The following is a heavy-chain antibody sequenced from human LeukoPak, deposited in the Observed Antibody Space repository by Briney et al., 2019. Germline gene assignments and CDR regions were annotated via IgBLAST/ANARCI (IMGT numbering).Heavy chain of an antibody. CDR1: RFTVSSNY. CDR3: ARTYDFWSGYYYYYGMDV. CDR2: IYSGGST. Sequence: GGSLRLSCAASRFTVSSNYMSWVRQAPGKGLEWVSVIYSGGSTYHADSVKGRFTISRDNSKNTLYLQMNSLRAEDTAVYYCARTYDFWSGYYYYYGMDVWGQGTTVTVSS. D-gene: IGHD3-3*01. J-gene: IGHJ6*02. V-gene: IGHV3-53*01.